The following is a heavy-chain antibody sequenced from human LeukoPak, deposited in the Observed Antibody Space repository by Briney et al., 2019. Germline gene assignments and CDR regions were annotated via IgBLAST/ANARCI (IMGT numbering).Heavy chain of an antibody. D-gene: IGHD4-17*01. CDR1: GGTFSSYA. V-gene: IGHV1-69*05. J-gene: IGHJ4*02. CDR2: IIPIFGTA. CDR3: ASPGDLDYGDSRFDY. Sequence: GASVKVSCKASGGTFSSYAISWVRQAPGQGLEWMGRIIPIFGTANYAQKFQGRVTITTDESTSTAYMELSSLRSEDTAVYYCASPGDLDYGDSRFDYWGQGTLVTVSS.